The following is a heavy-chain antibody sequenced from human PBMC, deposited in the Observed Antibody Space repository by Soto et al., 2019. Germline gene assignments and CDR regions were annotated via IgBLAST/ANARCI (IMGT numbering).Heavy chain of an antibody. D-gene: IGHD4-17*01. Sequence: PGGSLRLSCAASGFTFSSYAMSWVRQAPGKGLEWVSAISGSGGSTYYADSVKGRFTISRDNSKNTLYLQMNSLRAEDTAVYYCAKAKDYGDYEDYYYGMDVWGQGTTVTVSS. CDR3: AKAKDYGDYEDYYYGMDV. CDR1: GFTFSSYA. J-gene: IGHJ6*02. V-gene: IGHV3-23*01. CDR2: ISGSGGST.